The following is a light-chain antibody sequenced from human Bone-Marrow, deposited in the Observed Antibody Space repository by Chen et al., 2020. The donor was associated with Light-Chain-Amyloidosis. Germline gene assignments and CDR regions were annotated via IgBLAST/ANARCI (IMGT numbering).Light chain of an antibody. V-gene: IGKV3-20*01. J-gene: IGKJ2*01. CDR3: QQYGSSPYT. CDR2: GAS. CDR1: QSVSSSY. Sequence: EIVLTQSPGPRSLSPGERATLSCRASQSVSSSYLAWYQQKPGQAPRLLIYGASSRATGIPDRFSGSGSGTDFTLTISRLEPEDFAVYYCQQYGSSPYTFGQGTKLEIK.